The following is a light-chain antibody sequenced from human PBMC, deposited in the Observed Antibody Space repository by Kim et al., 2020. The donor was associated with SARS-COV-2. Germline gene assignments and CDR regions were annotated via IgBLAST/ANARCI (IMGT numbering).Light chain of an antibody. CDR2: DAT. CDR1: QGVSNN. CDR3: LQHNTYPLV. V-gene: IGKV1-17*01. Sequence: ASVGDRVTFTCRASQGVSNNLDWYQQKPGRAPKRLVYDATSLESGVPSRFSGRGSGTEFSLTISSLQPEDFATYYCLQHNTYPLVFGQGTKVDIK. J-gene: IGKJ1*01.